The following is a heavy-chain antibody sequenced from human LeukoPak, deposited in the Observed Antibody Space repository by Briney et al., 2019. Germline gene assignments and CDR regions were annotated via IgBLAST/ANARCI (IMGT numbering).Heavy chain of an antibody. J-gene: IGHJ4*02. D-gene: IGHD6-13*01. Sequence: GGSLRLSCAASGFTFSSYWMGWVRQAAGKGLEWVSFISSSSNYIYYADSVKGRFTISRDNAKNSLYLQMSSLRAEDTAVYYCARDLRVYYFDYWGQGTLVTVSS. CDR3: ARDLRVYYFDY. V-gene: IGHV3-21*01. CDR2: ISSSSNYI. CDR1: GFTFSSYW.